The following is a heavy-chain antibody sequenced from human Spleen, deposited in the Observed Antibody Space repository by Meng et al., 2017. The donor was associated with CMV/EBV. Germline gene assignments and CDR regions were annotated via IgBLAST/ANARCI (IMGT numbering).Heavy chain of an antibody. CDR3: ARGEKTGTTVYGLDV. D-gene: IGHD1-1*01. Sequence: GSISNSDSYWSWIRQHPGKGLEWIGYIYFSGSTYYNPSLKSRVVISMATSKNQFSLTLNSVTAADAAVYYCARGEKTGTTVYGLDVWGQGITVTVSS. V-gene: IGHV4-31*02. J-gene: IGHJ6*02. CDR1: GSISNSDSY. CDR2: IYFSGST.